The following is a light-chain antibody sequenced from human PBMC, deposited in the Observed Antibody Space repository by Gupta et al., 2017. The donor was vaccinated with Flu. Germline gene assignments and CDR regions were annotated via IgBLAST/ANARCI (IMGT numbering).Light chain of an antibody. CDR1: SSDVGGYNY. V-gene: IGLV2-14*01. Sequence: SITISCTGTSSDVGGYNYVSWYQQHPGKAPKLMIYEVSNRPSGVSNRFSGSKSGNTASLTISGLQAEDEADYYCSSYTSSSTDVFGTGTKVTVL. J-gene: IGLJ1*01. CDR2: EVS. CDR3: SSYTSSSTDV.